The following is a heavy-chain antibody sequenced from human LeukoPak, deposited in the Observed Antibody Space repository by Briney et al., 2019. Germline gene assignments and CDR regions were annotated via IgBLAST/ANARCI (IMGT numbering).Heavy chain of an antibody. CDR3: AREPSGTGYYDSSGYYPSLYFQH. D-gene: IGHD3-22*01. CDR1: GFTFSDNY. V-gene: IGHV3-11*04. Sequence: GGSLRLSCAASGFTFSDNYMSWIRQAPGKGLEWVSYISSSGSTIYYADSVKGRFTISRDNAENSLYLQMNSLRAEDTAVYYCAREPSGTGYYDSSGYYPSLYFQHWGQGTLVTVSS. J-gene: IGHJ1*01. CDR2: ISSSGSTI.